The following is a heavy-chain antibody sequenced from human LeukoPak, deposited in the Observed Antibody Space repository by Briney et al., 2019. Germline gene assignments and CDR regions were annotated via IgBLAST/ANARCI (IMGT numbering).Heavy chain of an antibody. CDR2: VSGSAGRT. V-gene: IGHV3-23*01. CDR1: GFTFSSLA. D-gene: IGHD3-10*01. Sequence: QTGGSLRLSCAASGFTFSSLAMTWVRQAPGKGLEWVSTVSGSAGRTDYADSVKGRFTISRHNSKNTLYLQMNSLRAEDTAVYYCARGYGSGSYYIDYWGQGTLVTVSS. J-gene: IGHJ4*02. CDR3: ARGYGSGSYYIDY.